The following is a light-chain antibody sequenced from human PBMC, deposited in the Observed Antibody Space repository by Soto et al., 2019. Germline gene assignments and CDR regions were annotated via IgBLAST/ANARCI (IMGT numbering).Light chain of an antibody. CDR1: STDVGFYDY. CDR2: EVT. Sequence: LTQPASVSGSPGQSITISCTGTSTDVGFYDYVSWYQQRPGTAPKLILYEVTNRPSGVSIRFSGSKSGNTASLTITGLQAEDEADYYCLSFTTSITYIFGTGTKV. V-gene: IGLV2-14*01. CDR3: LSFTTSITYI. J-gene: IGLJ1*01.